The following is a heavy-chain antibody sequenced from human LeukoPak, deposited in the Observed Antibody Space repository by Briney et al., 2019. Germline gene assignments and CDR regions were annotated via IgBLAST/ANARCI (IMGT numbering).Heavy chain of an antibody. J-gene: IGHJ4*02. D-gene: IGHD1/OR15-1a*01. Sequence: GGSLRLSCAASGFTFSSYDLSWVRQAPGKGLEWVSYISRSGSTIYYANSVKGRFTISRDNAKNSLYLQMNSLRAEDTAVYYCARESKGTVASTGDFDYWGQGTLVTVSS. CDR2: ISRSGSTI. V-gene: IGHV3-48*03. CDR3: ARESKGTVASTGDFDY. CDR1: GFTFSSYD.